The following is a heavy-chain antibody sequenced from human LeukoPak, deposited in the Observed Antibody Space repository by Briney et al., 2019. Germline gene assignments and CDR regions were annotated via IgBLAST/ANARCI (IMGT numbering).Heavy chain of an antibody. CDR3: AKGVNYFVLEY. CDR2: LSPSGGIT. J-gene: IGHJ4*02. Sequence: PGGSLRLSCAASGFTFSTYAMSWVRQAPGKGLEWVSALSPSGGITYYEDSVKGRSTISRDNSKNTLYLQMNSLSAEDTAVYYCAKGVNYFVLEYWGQGTLVTISS. D-gene: IGHD3-10*02. CDR1: GFTFSTYA. V-gene: IGHV3-23*01.